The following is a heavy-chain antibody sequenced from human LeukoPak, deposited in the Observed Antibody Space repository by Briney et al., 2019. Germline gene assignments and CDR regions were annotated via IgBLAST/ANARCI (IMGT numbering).Heavy chain of an antibody. J-gene: IGHJ3*02. CDR2: IIPIFGTA. CDR3: ARSLAPMIVVAQEAFDI. V-gene: IGHV1-69*05. D-gene: IGHD3-22*01. Sequence: ASVKVSCKASGGTFSSYAISWVRQAPGQGLEWMGGIIPIFGTANYAQKFQGRVTITTDESTSTAYMELSSLRSEDTAVYYCARSLAPMIVVAQEAFDIWGKGQWSPSLQ. CDR1: GGTFSSYA.